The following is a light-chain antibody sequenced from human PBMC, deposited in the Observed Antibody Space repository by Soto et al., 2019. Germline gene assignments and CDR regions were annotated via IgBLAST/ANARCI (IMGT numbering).Light chain of an antibody. V-gene: IGKV3-15*01. Sequence: EVVMTQSPSTLSVSPGERATLSFSASETVATNLAWYQQKPGQAPRLLISGASTRAAGISDRFRGSGSGTEFTLTISSLRSEDSAIYYCQQYFEWPPMTFGQGTKVDI. CDR3: QQYFEWPPMT. J-gene: IGKJ1*01. CDR2: GAS. CDR1: ETVATN.